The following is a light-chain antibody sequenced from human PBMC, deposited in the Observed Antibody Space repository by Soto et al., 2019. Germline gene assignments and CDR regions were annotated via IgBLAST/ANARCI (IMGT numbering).Light chain of an antibody. CDR3: XXXXXXXRX. CDR1: QSVSSY. Sequence: EIVLTQSPATLSLSPGERATLSCRASQSVSSYLAWYQQKPGQAPRLLIYAASNSATGIPARFSGSGSGTDFPLTISRLAPEDFAVXXXXXXXXXXRXFGQGTKVDI. CDR2: AAS. V-gene: IGKV3-11*01. J-gene: IGKJ1*01.